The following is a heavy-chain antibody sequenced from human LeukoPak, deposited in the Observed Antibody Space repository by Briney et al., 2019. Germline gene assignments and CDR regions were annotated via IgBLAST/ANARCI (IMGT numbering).Heavy chain of an antibody. V-gene: IGHV4-59*01. Sequence: SETLSLTCTVSGGSISSYYWSWIRQPPGKGLEWIGYIYYSGSTNYNPSLKSRVTISVDTSKNQFSLKLSSVTAADTAVYYCAKPRPEWLRSPGYYYGMDVWGQGTTVTVSS. CDR2: IYYSGST. CDR1: GGSISSYY. J-gene: IGHJ6*02. D-gene: IGHD5-12*01. CDR3: AKPRPEWLRSPGYYYGMDV.